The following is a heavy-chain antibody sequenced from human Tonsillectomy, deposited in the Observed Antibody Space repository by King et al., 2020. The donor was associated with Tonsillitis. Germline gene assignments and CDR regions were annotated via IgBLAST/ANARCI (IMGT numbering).Heavy chain of an antibody. CDR3: AGGWGGLTH. D-gene: IGHD1-14*01. V-gene: IGHV1-3*01. Sequence: QLVQSGAEVKKPGASVKISCKASGYTFTTYAIHWVRQAPGQRLEWMGWINAGNGNTKYSPKFQGRVTITRDTSENTAYLDLSSLRSEDTAIYYCAGGWGGLTHWGQGTLVTVSS. CDR2: INAGNGNT. CDR1: GYTFTTYA. J-gene: IGHJ4*02.